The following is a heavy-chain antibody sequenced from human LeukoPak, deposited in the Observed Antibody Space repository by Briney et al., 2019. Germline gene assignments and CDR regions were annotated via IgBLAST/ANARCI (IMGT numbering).Heavy chain of an antibody. CDR1: GGSFSGYY. V-gene: IGHV4-34*01. CDR2: INHSGST. Sequence: SETLSLTCAVYGGSFSGYYWSWIRQPPGKGLEWIGEINHSGSTNYNPSLKSRVTISVDTSKSQFSLKLSSVTAADTAVYYCAAGLLEWLSQAFDIWGQGTMVTVSS. D-gene: IGHD3-3*01. J-gene: IGHJ3*02. CDR3: AAGLLEWLSQAFDI.